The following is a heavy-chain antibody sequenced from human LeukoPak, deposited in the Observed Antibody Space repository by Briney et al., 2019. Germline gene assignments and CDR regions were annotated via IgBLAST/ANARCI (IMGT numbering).Heavy chain of an antibody. V-gene: IGHV3-23*01. CDR2: ITGSGGTT. CDR3: ARDYYGSSLGY. D-gene: IGHD3-10*01. J-gene: IGHJ4*02. Sequence: PGGSLRLSCTASGFTFSSYAMSWVRQAPGKGLEWASSITGSGGTTYYPDSVRGRFTISRDNAKNTLDLQMNSLRAEDTAVYYCARDYYGSSLGYWGQGTLVTVSS. CDR1: GFTFSSYA.